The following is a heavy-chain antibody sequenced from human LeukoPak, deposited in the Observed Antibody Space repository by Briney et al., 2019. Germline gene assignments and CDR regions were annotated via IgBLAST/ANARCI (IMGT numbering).Heavy chain of an antibody. J-gene: IGHJ4*02. CDR1: GFTFSSYA. V-gene: IGHV3-23*01. CDR2: ISGSGGST. CDR3: AKDRRSWYGVSDFDY. Sequence: GGSLRLSCAASGFTFSSYAMSWVRQAPRKGLGWVSGISGSGGSTYNAESVKGRFTISRDNSKNTLYLQMNSLRAEDTAVYYCAKDRRSWYGVSDFDYWGQGTLVTVSS. D-gene: IGHD6-13*01.